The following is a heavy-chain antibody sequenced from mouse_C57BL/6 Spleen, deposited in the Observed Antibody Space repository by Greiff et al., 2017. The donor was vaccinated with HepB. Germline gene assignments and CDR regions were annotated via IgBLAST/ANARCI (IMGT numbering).Heavy chain of an antibody. CDR1: GYAFSSSW. CDR3: ARSGSSFYWYFDV. D-gene: IGHD1-1*01. J-gene: IGHJ1*03. CDR2: IYPGDGDT. Sequence: QVQLKESGPELVKPGASVKISCKASGYAFSSSWMNWVKQRPGKGLEWIGRIYPGDGDTNYNGKFKGKATLTADKSSSTAYVQLSSLTSEDSAVYFCARSGSSFYWYFDVWGTGTTVTVSS. V-gene: IGHV1-82*01.